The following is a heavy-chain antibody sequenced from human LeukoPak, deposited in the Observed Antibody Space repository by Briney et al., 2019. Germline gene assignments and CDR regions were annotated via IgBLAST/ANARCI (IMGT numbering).Heavy chain of an antibody. CDR2: IYYSGST. CDR3: ASSMPLFSSFDY. D-gene: IGHD2-2*01. Sequence: SETLSLTCAVYGGSFSGYYWSWIRQPPGKGLEWIGYIYYSGSTNYNPSLKSRVTISVDTSKNQFSLKLSSVTAADTAVYYCASSMPLFSSFDYWGQGTLVTVSS. J-gene: IGHJ4*02. CDR1: GGSFSGYY. V-gene: IGHV4-59*08.